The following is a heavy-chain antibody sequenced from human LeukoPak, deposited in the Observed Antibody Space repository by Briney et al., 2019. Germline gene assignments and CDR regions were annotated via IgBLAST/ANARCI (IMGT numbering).Heavy chain of an antibody. CDR3: ARDPRNKGFDP. CDR1: GFTLSYYW. J-gene: IGHJ5*02. D-gene: IGHD1/OR15-1a*01. V-gene: IGHV3-74*01. CDR2: INGDGSST. Sequence: PGGSLRLSCAASGFTLSYYWMHWVRHGPGEGLVWVSTINGDGSSTNYADSVKGRFTISRDNAKNTLYLEMNSLRVEDTAVYYCARDPRNKGFDPWGQGTLVTVSS.